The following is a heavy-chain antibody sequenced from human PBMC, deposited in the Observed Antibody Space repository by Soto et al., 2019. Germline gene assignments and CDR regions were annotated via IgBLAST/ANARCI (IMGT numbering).Heavy chain of an antibody. V-gene: IGHV5-51*01. J-gene: IGHJ6*02. CDR1: GYSFTSYW. CDR2: IYPGDSDT. D-gene: IGHD6-6*01. Sequence: PGESLKISCKGSGYSFTSYWIGWVRQMPGIGLEWMGIIYPGDSDTRYSPSFQGQVTISADKSISTAYLQWSSLKASDTAMYYCARQMYSSSSDYYYYGMDVWGQGTTVTVSS. CDR3: ARQMYSSSSDYYYYGMDV.